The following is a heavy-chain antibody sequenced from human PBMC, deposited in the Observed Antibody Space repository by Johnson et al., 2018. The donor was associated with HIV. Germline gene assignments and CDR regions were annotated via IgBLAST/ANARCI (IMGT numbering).Heavy chain of an antibody. CDR3: TAPIVGAIDAFDI. D-gene: IGHD1-26*01. CDR1: GFIFSNPW. CDR2: VTSQNDGGTT. J-gene: IGHJ3*02. V-gene: IGHV3-15*01. Sequence: VQLVESGGGVVRPGGSLRLSCAVSGFIFSNPWMSWVRQAPGKGLEWVGRVTSQNDGGTTEYGAPVKGRFTISRDEPKNMMYLQMNSLETEDTAVYYCTAPIVGAIDAFDIWGQGTKVTVSS.